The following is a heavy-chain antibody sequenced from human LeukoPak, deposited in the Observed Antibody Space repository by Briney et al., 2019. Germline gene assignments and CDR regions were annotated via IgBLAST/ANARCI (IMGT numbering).Heavy chain of an antibody. Sequence: GGSLRLSCVASGFTFSSYVMSWVRQAPGKGLEWVSAISGSGGSTYYADSVKGRFTISRDNSKNTLYLQMNSLRAEDTAVYYCASSMVRGVITWFDPWGQGTLVTVSS. CDR3: ASSMVRGVITWFDP. V-gene: IGHV3-23*01. J-gene: IGHJ5*02. D-gene: IGHD3-10*01. CDR2: ISGSGGST. CDR1: GFTFSSYV.